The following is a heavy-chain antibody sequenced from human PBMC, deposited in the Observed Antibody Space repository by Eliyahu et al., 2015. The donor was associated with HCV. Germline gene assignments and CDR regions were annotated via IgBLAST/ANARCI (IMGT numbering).Heavy chain of an antibody. J-gene: IGHJ3*02. V-gene: IGHV3-21*01. CDR2: ISSSSSYI. CDR1: GFTFSSYS. D-gene: IGHD3-22*01. CDR3: ARCYDSSGPRSDAFDI. Sequence: EVQLVESGGGLVKPGGSLRLSCAASGFTFSSYSMNWVRQAPGKGLEWVSSISSSSSYIYYADSVKGRFTISRDNAKNSLYLQMNSLRAEDTAVYYCARCYDSSGPRSDAFDIWGQGTMVTVSS.